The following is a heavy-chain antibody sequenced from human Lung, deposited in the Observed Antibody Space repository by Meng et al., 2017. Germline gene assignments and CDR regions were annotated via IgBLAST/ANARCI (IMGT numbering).Heavy chain of an antibody. CDR2: INPSDGYT. J-gene: IGHJ5*02. V-gene: IGHV1-46*01. D-gene: IGHD4-17*01. Sequence: QVQLVQAGAEVKNPGASVKVSCKESGYTFTRHWMHWVRQAPGQGLEWMGIINPSDGYTMYEQKFQDRITITGDTSTGTVYMELSGLRSEDTAVYYCTRDHSTADVTVWWFDPWGQGTLVTVSS. CDR3: TRDHSTADVTVWWFDP. CDR1: GYTFTRHW.